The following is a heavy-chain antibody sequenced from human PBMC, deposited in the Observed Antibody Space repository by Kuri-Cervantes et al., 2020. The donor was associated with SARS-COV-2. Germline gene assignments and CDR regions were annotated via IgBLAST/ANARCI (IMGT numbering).Heavy chain of an antibody. CDR3: ARMGENWFDP. J-gene: IGHJ5*02. D-gene: IGHD3-16*01. V-gene: IGHV1-69*13. CDR1: GGTFSSYA. Sequence: SVKVSCKASGGTFSSYAISWVRQAPGQGLEWMGGITPIFGTANYAQKFQGRVTITADESTSTAYMELSSLRSEDTAVYYCARMGENWFDPWGQGTLVTVSS. CDR2: ITPIFGTA.